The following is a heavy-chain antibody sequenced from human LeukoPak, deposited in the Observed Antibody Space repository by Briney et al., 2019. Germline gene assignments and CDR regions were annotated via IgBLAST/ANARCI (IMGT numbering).Heavy chain of an antibody. D-gene: IGHD4-17*01. V-gene: IGHV4-59*01. CDR2: MSYSGST. Sequence: PSETLSLTCTVSGGSISSYNWSWIRQPPGKGLEWIGYMSYSGSTNYNPSLKSRVTMSINTSKNQFSLRLSSVTAADTAVYYCARGSDFGDYWGQGTLVTVSS. J-gene: IGHJ4*02. CDR1: GGSISSYN. CDR3: ARGSDFGDY.